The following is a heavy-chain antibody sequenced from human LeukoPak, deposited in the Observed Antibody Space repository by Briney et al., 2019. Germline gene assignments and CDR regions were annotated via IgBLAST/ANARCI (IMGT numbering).Heavy chain of an antibody. CDR2: ISHSGST. Sequence: SETLSLTCAVYGGSFSGYYWSWIRQPPGKGLEWIGEISHSGSTNYNPSLKSRVTISVDTSKNQFSLKLSSAPAADTAVYYCVGSVDYGELSYFDYWGQGTLVTVSS. D-gene: IGHD4-17*01. J-gene: IGHJ4*02. V-gene: IGHV4-34*01. CDR3: VGSVDYGELSYFDY. CDR1: GGSFSGYY.